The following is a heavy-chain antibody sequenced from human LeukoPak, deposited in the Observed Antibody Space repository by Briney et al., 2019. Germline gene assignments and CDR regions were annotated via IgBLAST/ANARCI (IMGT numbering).Heavy chain of an antibody. CDR2: ITSSGSSI. J-gene: IGHJ3*02. D-gene: IGHD1-26*01. CDR1: GFTFRTYK. Sequence: GGSLRLSCLVSGFTFRTYKMNCVRQAPGQGPEWVSYITSSGSSIYYADSVKGRFTISRDNAKNSLYLQMNSRRDEDTAVYDCARDSPGWGAFDIWGQGTMVTVSS. CDR3: ARDSPGWGAFDI. V-gene: IGHV3-48*02.